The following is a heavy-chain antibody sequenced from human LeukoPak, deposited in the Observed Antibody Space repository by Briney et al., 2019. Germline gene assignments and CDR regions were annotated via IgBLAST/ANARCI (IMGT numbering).Heavy chain of an antibody. CDR3: TRGWDVTVVTSLLGCY. CDR1: VDTFTAYY. CDR2: LSPNSGET. J-gene: IGHJ4*02. V-gene: IGHV1-2*02. D-gene: IGHD4-23*01. Sequence: ASVKVSSKALVDTFTAYYMCWVRQAPGQGLEWMGWLSPNSGETNYAQKFQGRVTLTRDTSISTAYMDLSSLTSDDTAVIYCTRGWDVTVVTSLLGCYWGQGTLVTVSS.